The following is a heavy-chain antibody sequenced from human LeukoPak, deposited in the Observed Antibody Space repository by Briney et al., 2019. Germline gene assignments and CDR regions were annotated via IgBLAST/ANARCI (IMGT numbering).Heavy chain of an antibody. CDR1: GYSISSGYY. Sequence: SETLSLTCSVSGYSISSGYYWGWIRQSPGKGLEWIGSIFRTGSTHYNPSLKSRVTISVDTSKNQFSLKLSSVTAADTAVYYCARTQPIYDSSGYYDIIHWFDPWGQGTLVTVSS. J-gene: IGHJ5*02. CDR3: ARTQPIYDSSGYYDIIHWFDP. V-gene: IGHV4-38-2*02. CDR2: IFRTGST. D-gene: IGHD3-22*01.